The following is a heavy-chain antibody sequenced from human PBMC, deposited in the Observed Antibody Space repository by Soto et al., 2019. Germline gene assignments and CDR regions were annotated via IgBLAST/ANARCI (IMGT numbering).Heavy chain of an antibody. V-gene: IGHV1-69*02. J-gene: IGHJ4*02. CDR3: ANGDSSGYLDY. CDR2: IIPILGIA. CDR1: GGTFSSYT. D-gene: IGHD3-22*01. Sequence: VQLVQSGAEVKKPGSSVKVSCKASGGTFSSYTISWVRQAPGQGLEWMGRIIPILGIANYAQKFQGRVTITADKSTSTAYMELSSLRSEDTAVYYCANGDSSGYLDYWGQGTLVTVSS.